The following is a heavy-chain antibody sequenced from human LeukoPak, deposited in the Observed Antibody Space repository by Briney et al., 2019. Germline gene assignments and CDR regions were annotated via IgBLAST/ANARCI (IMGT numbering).Heavy chain of an antibody. J-gene: IGHJ4*02. D-gene: IGHD1-26*01. V-gene: IGHV3-21*01. Sequence: GALRLSCAASGFTFSSYAMNWVRQAPGKGLEWVSCISSSSSHIFYAGSVQGRFTISRDNAKNSLYLQMNSLRAEDTAVYYCARGRLVGATTVDYWGQGTLVTVSS. CDR3: ARGRLVGATTVDY. CDR2: ISSSSSHI. CDR1: GFTFSSYA.